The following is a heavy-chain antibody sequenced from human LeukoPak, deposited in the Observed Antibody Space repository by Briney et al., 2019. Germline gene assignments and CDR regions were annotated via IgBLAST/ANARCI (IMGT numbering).Heavy chain of an antibody. Sequence: PGGSLRLSCAASGFTFSSYWMSWVREAPGKGLEGVADIKQDGSEKYYVDSVKGRFTISRDNAKNSLYLQMNSLRAEDTAVYYCARDVFGYSYGYVDYWGQGTLVTVSS. CDR2: IKQDGSEK. J-gene: IGHJ4*02. D-gene: IGHD5-18*01. CDR1: GFTFSSYW. CDR3: ARDVFGYSYGYVDY. V-gene: IGHV3-7*01.